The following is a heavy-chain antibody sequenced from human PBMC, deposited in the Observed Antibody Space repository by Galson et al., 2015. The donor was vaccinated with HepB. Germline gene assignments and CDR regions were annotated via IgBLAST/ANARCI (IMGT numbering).Heavy chain of an antibody. Sequence: SVKVSCKASGYTFTSYGISWVRQAPGQGLEWMGWISAYNGNTNYAQKLQGRVTMTTDTSTSTAYMELRSLRSDDTAVYYCAIFIVGAPGVSARRTIDYWGQGTLVTVSS. V-gene: IGHV1-18*04. CDR2: ISAYNGNT. CDR3: AIFIVGAPGVSARRTIDY. CDR1: GYTFTSYG. D-gene: IGHD1-26*01. J-gene: IGHJ4*02.